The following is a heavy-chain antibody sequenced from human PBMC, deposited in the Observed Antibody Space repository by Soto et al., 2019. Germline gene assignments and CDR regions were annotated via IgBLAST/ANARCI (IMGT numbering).Heavy chain of an antibody. D-gene: IGHD3-10*01. CDR1: GGSFSGYQ. CDR3: ARGLILWFGELSRRGGYYCHMDV. V-gene: IGHV4-34*01. Sequence: QVQLQQWGAGLLKPSETLSLTCAVYGGSFSGYQWTWIRQTPGKGLEWVGEINDSGNINYNPSLKSRVTMFVDTAENQNSLKLRSVTAPGAAVYDGARGLILWFGELSRRGGYYCHMDVWGEWTAVTVCS. J-gene: IGHJ6*03. CDR2: INDSGNI.